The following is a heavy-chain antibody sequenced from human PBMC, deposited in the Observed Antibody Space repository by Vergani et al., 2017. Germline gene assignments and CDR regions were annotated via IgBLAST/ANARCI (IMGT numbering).Heavy chain of an antibody. D-gene: IGHD1-7*01. CDR2: ISAYNGNT. CDR3: ARNRGITGTTSRFDL. Sequence: QVQLVQSGAEVKKPGASVKVSCKASGYTFTGYYMHWVRQAPGQGLEWMGWISAYNGNTNYAQKLQGRVTMTTDTSTSTAYMELRSLRSDDTAVYYCARNRGITGTTSRFDLWGRGTLVTVSS. J-gene: IGHJ2*01. V-gene: IGHV1-18*04. CDR1: GYTFTGYY.